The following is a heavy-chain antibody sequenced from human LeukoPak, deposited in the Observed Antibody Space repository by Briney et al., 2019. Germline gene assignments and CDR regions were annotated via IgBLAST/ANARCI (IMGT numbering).Heavy chain of an antibody. CDR1: GFTFSSYA. J-gene: IGHJ6*02. V-gene: IGHV3-23*01. CDR2: ISGSGGST. CDR3: ARATQVIRPGYYYYGMDV. D-gene: IGHD2-21*01. Sequence: GGSLRLSCAASGFTFSSYAMSWVRQAPGKGLEWVSAISGSGGSTYYADSVKGRFTISRDNSKNTLYLQMNSLRAEDTAVYYCARATQVIRPGYYYYGMDVRGQGTTVTVSS.